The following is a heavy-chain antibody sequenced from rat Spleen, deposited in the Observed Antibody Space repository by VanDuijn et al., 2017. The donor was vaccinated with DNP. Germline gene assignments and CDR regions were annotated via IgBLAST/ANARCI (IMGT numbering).Heavy chain of an antibody. CDR1: GITFSDHN. J-gene: IGHJ2*01. D-gene: IGHD1-1*01. V-gene: IGHV5-7*01. CDR3: ARHSWYAQCDD. CDR2: ISYDGSDT. Sequence: EVQLVESGGGLVQPGRSLKLSCAVSGITFSDHNMAWVRQAPKKSLEWVATISYDGSDTYYRDSMKGRFTISRDNAKSTLYLQIDSLRSEDTAPYDFARHSWYAQCDDWGQGVLVTGSS.